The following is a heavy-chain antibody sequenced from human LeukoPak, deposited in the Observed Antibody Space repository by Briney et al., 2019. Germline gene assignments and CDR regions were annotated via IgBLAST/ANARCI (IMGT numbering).Heavy chain of an antibody. CDR3: AKPSDV. Sequence: GGSLRLSCAASGFTFSSYGMHWVRQAPGKGLEWVAVISYDGSNKYYADSVKGRFTISRDNSKNTLYLQMNSLRAEDTAVYYCAKPSDVWGKGTTVTISS. J-gene: IGHJ6*04. V-gene: IGHV3-30*18. CDR1: GFTFSSYG. CDR2: ISYDGSNK.